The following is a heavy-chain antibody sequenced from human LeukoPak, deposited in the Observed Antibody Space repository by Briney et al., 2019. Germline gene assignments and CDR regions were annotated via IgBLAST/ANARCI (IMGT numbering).Heavy chain of an antibody. CDR1: GFTFDDYG. CDR3: ARHFSYYDSSDQFGY. V-gene: IGHV3-20*04. D-gene: IGHD3-22*01. CDR2: INWNGGST. Sequence: GGSLRLSCAASGFTFDDYGMSWVRQAPGKGLEWVSGINWNGGSTGYADSVKGRFTISRDNAKSSLYLQMNSLRAEDTALYYCARHFSYYDSSDQFGYWGQGTLVTVSS. J-gene: IGHJ4*02.